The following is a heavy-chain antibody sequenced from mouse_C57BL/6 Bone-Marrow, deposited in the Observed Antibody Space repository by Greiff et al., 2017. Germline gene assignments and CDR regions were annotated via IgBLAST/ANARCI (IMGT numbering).Heavy chain of an antibody. J-gene: IGHJ1*03. V-gene: IGHV1-81*01. CDR3: APITGVYWYFDV. D-gene: IGHD4-1*01. CDR2: IYPRSGNT. Sequence: VQLQQSGAELARPGASVKLSCKASGYTFTSYGISWVKQSTGQGLEWIGEIYPRSGNTYYNEKFKGKATLTADKSSSTAYMELRSLTSEDSAVYFCAPITGVYWYFDVWGTGTTVTVSS. CDR1: GYTFTSYG.